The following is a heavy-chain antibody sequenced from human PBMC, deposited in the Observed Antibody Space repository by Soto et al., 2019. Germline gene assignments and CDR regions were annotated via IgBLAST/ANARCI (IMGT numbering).Heavy chain of an antibody. V-gene: IGHV3-74*01. D-gene: IGHD3-10*01. CDR3: SRKTLWFGESTQS. CDR2: INGDGSRT. CDR1: GVTFGSYW. J-gene: IGHJ4*02. Sequence: GGSLRLSCVASGVTFGSYWMDWVRQAPGKGLEWVSRINGDGSRTTYADSVKGRFTVSRDNAGNTLFLQMNRLRADDSAVYYCSRKTLWFGESTQSGAPATLVTVSS.